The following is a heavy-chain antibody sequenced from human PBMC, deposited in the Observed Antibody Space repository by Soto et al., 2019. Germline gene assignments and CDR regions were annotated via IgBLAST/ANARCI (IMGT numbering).Heavy chain of an antibody. V-gene: IGHV1-58*02. D-gene: IGHD2-2*01. Sequence: QMHLVQSGPEVKKPGTSVKVSCKTSGFTFTSAAMQWVRQTRGQRLEWIGWIVVGSGHTNYAQKFQERVTITRDMSTSTAYMELRSLRSEDTAVYYCAAASSTSGGYYGMDVWGQGTTVTVSS. CDR2: IVVGSGHT. CDR3: AAASSTSGGYYGMDV. CDR1: GFTFTSAA. J-gene: IGHJ6*02.